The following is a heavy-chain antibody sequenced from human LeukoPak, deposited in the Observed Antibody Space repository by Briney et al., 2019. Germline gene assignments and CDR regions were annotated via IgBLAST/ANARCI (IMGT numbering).Heavy chain of an antibody. V-gene: IGHV4-39*01. CDR3: ARHLEAVAVSVDY. D-gene: IGHD6-19*01. Sequence: QPSETLSLTCTVSGGSISRSSYYWGWIRQPPGKGLEWIGSIHYSGSTYYNPSFKSRVTISVDTSKNQFSLKLSSVTAADTAVYYCARHLEAVAVSVDYWGQGTLVTVSS. J-gene: IGHJ4*02. CDR2: IHYSGST. CDR1: GGSISRSSYY.